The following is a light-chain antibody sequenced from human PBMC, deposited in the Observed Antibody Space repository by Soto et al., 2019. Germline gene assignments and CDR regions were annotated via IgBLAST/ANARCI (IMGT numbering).Light chain of an antibody. CDR1: GSNIGGNS. V-gene: IGLV1-51*02. Sequence: QSVLTQPPSASGTPGQRVTISCSGSGSNIGGNSVNWYQLLPGEAPRLLIYDNNKRPSGIPDRFSGSKSGTSATLGITGLQTGDEADYYCGTWDSSLSAGVFGGGTKLTVL. CDR3: GTWDSSLSAGV. CDR2: DNN. J-gene: IGLJ3*02.